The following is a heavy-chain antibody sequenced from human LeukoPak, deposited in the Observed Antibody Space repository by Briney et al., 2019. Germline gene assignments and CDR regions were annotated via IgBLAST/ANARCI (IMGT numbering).Heavy chain of an antibody. J-gene: IGHJ4*02. V-gene: IGHV1-69*13. CDR1: GGTFSSYA. Sequence: SVKVSCKASGGTFSSYAISWVRQAPGQGLEWMGGISAIFGRSNHVQKFEGRVTITADGSTSTAYVELSSLRSDGPAVYYCASTGLYYFDYWGQGTLVTVSS. CDR3: ASTGLYYFDY. D-gene: IGHD2-8*02. CDR2: ISAIFGRS.